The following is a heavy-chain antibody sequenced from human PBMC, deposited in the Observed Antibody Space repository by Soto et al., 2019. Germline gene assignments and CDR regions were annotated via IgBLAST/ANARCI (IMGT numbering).Heavy chain of an antibody. CDR3: ARGFHFTIPTGGPRNYYYYGMDV. CDR1: GYTFTSYA. Sequence: GASVKVSCKASGYTFTSYAMHWVRQAPGQRLEWMGWINAGNGNTKYSQKFQGRVTITRDTSASTAYMELSSLRSEDTAVYYCARGFHFTIPTGGPRNYYYYGMDVWGQGTTVTVSS. V-gene: IGHV1-3*01. D-gene: IGHD3-9*01. J-gene: IGHJ6*02. CDR2: INAGNGNT.